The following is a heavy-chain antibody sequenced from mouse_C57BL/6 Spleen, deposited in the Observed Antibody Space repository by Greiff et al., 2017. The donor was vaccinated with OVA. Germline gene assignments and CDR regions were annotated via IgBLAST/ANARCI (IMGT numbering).Heavy chain of an antibody. J-gene: IGHJ4*01. V-gene: IGHV1-80*01. CDR1: GYAFSSYW. D-gene: IGHD3-2*02. CDR2: IYPGDGDT. Sequence: QVQLQQSGAELVKPGASVKISCKASGYAFSSYWMNWVKQRPGKGLEWIGQIYPGDGDTNYNGKFKGKATLTADKSSSTAYMQLSSLTSEDSAVYFCARELADSSGNGAMDYWGQGTSVTVSS. CDR3: ARELADSSGNGAMDY.